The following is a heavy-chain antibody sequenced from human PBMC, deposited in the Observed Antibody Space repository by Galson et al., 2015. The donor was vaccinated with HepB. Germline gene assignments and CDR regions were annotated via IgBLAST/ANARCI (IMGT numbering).Heavy chain of an antibody. V-gene: IGHV1-3*01. J-gene: IGHJ6*02. Sequence: SVKVSCKASGYTFTDYALHWVRQSPGQRLEWMGWINAGNDDTVYSQKFQGRVTITRDTSANTAYMDLSSLRSEDTAVYYCARSPLYYYDSSSYYYYYNMDVWGQGTTVTVSS. D-gene: IGHD3-22*01. CDR3: ARSPLYYYDSSSYYYYYNMDV. CDR2: INAGNDDT. CDR1: GYTFTDYA.